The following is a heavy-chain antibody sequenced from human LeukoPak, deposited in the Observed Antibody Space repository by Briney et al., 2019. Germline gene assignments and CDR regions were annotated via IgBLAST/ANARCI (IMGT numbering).Heavy chain of an antibody. D-gene: IGHD6-13*01. J-gene: IGHJ4*02. CDR2: IKEDGSEK. Sequence: GGSLRLSCAASGFTFSAYWMSWVRRAPGKGLEWVANIKEDGSEKYYVDSVKGRFTISRDNAQKSLYLEMKSLRAEDTAVFYCVRGAYSRSWDSHLDYWGQGTLVTVSS. CDR3: VRGAYSRSWDSHLDY. V-gene: IGHV3-7*01. CDR1: GFTFSAYW.